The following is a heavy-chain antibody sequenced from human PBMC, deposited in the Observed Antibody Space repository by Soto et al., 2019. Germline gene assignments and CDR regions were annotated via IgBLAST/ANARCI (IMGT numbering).Heavy chain of an antibody. J-gene: IGHJ6*02. CDR3: VNCFDSSGYTSHFGMDV. D-gene: IGHD3-22*01. CDR2: ISRSGIST. V-gene: IGHV3-23*01. Sequence: GGSLRLSCAASGFRFTTYAMTWVRQAPGKGLEWVSAISRSGISTFYADSVKGRFTVSRDNSRNTVDLQMNSLRGEDTAVYYCVNCFDSSGYTSHFGMDVWGPGTTVTVSS. CDR1: GFRFTTYA.